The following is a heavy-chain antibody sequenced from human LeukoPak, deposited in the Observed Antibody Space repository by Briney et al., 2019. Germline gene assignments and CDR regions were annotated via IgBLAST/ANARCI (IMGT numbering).Heavy chain of an antibody. CDR3: ARHSIAAAGYYY. V-gene: IGHV4-39*01. CDR2: IYYSGST. CDR1: GGSISSSSYY. D-gene: IGHD6-13*01. J-gene: IGHJ4*02. Sequence: SETLSLTXTVSGGSISSSSYYWGWIRQPPGKGLEWIGSIYYSGSTYYNPSLKSRVTISVDTSKNQFSLKLSSVTAADTAVYYCARHSIAAAGYYYWGQGTLVTVSS.